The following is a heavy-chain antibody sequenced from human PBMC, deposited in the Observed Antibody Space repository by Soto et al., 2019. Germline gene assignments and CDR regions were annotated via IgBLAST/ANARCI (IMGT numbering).Heavy chain of an antibody. CDR1: GGSISSGGYY. J-gene: IGHJ6*02. CDR3: SRETMVRGVNLGDYYYGMDV. Sequence: SETLSLTCAVSGGSISSGGYYWIWLRQHPGKGLEWIGYIYYSGSTYYNPSLKSRVTISVDTSKNQFSLKLSYVTAADTAVYYCSRETMVRGVNLGDYYYGMDVWGQGTTVTVSS. D-gene: IGHD3-10*01. V-gene: IGHV4-31*11. CDR2: IYYSGST.